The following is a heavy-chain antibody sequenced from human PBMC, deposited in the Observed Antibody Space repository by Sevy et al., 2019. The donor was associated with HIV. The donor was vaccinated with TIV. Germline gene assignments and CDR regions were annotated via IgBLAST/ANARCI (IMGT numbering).Heavy chain of an antibody. CDR3: ARDWDVDTALYFDY. V-gene: IGHV4-4*07. J-gene: IGHJ4*02. CDR1: GGSISSYY. D-gene: IGHD5-18*01. CDR2: IYTSGST. Sequence: SETLSLTCTVSGGSISSYYWSWIRQPAGKGLEWIGRIYTSGSTNYNPSLKSRVTMSVDTSKNQFSLKLSSVTAADTAVYYCARDWDVDTALYFDYWGQGTLVTVSS.